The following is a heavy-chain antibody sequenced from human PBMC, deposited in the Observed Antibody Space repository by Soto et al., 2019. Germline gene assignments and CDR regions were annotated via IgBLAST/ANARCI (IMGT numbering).Heavy chain of an antibody. CDR2: ISYDGSNK. Sequence: QVQLVESGGGVVQPGRSLRLSCAASGFTFSSYGMHWVRQAPGKGLEWVAVISYDGSNKYYADSVKGRFTISRDNSKITLYLQMNSLRAEDTAVYYCAKDFYGVWGQGTLVTVSS. CDR1: GFTFSSYG. CDR3: AKDFYGV. D-gene: IGHD4-17*01. V-gene: IGHV3-30*18. J-gene: IGHJ4*02.